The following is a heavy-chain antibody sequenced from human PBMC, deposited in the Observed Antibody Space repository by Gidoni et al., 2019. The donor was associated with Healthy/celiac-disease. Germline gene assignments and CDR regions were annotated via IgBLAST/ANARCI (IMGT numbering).Heavy chain of an antibody. CDR2: IYYSGST. D-gene: IGHD2-2*01. Sequence: QVQLQESGPGLVKPSETLSLTCTVSGGSISSYYWSWIRQPPGKGLEWIGYIYYSGSTNYNPSLKSRVTISVDTSKNQFSLKLSSVTAADTAVYYCARHGCSSTSCYRDYYYYGMDVWGQGTTVTVSS. J-gene: IGHJ6*02. CDR3: ARHGCSSTSCYRDYYYYGMDV. V-gene: IGHV4-59*08. CDR1: GGSISSYY.